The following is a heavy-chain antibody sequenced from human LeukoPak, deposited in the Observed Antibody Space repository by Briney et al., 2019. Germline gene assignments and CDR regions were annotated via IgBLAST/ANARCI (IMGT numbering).Heavy chain of an antibody. CDR3: ARERTLYVSGSGYGMDV. V-gene: IGHV3-33*01. Sequence: GGSLRLSCAASGFAFSSYGMHWVRQAPGKGLEWVALIWYDGSNKYYADSVRGRFTISRDSSKNTLYLEMSSLRAEDTAVYFCARERTLYVSGSGYGMDVWGQGTTVTVSS. CDR2: IWYDGSNK. CDR1: GFAFSSYG. D-gene: IGHD3-10*01. J-gene: IGHJ6*02.